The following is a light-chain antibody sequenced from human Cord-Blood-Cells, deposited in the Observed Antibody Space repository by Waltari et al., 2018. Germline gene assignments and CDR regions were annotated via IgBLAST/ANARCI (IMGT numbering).Light chain of an antibody. CDR1: SGYSNYK. V-gene: IGLV9-49*01. Sequence: QPVLTQPPSASASLGASVTPTCTLSSGYSNYKVDGYKQRPGKGPRFVMRVGTGGIVGSKGDGIPDRFSVLGSGLNRYLTIKNIQEEDESDYHCGADHGSGSNFVLVFGGGTKLTVL. CDR3: GADHGSGSNFVLV. J-gene: IGLJ3*02. CDR2: VGTGGIVG.